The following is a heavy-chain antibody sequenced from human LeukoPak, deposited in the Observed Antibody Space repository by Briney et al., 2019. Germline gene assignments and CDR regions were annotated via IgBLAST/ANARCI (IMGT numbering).Heavy chain of an antibody. D-gene: IGHD4-17*01. CDR2: IIPIFGTA. V-gene: IGHV1-69*06. Sequence: ASVKVSCKASGGTFSSYAISWVRQAPGQGLECMGGIIPIFGTANHAQKFQGRVTITADKSTSTAYMELSSLRSEDTAVYYCAREDYGDHQNDYWGQGTLVTVSS. CDR1: GGTFSSYA. CDR3: AREDYGDHQNDY. J-gene: IGHJ4*02.